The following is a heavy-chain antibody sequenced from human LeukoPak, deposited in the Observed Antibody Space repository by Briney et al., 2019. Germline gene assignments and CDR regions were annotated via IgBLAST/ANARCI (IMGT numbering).Heavy chain of an antibody. CDR2: IVVGSGNT. D-gene: IGHD5-12*01. CDR1: GYTFTGYY. Sequence: ASVKVSCKTSGYTFTGYYLFWVRQAPGQGLEWMGWIVVGSGNTNYAQKFQERVTITRDMSTSTAYMELSSLRSEDTAVYYCAAARGATIELLDYWGQGTLVTVSS. J-gene: IGHJ4*02. V-gene: IGHV1-58*01. CDR3: AAARGATIELLDY.